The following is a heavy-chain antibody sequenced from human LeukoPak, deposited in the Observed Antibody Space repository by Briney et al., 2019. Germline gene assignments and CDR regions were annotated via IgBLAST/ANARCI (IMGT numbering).Heavy chain of an antibody. CDR1: GFSVSSFG. Sequence: GGSLRLSCAVSGFSVSSFGMSWVRQAPGKGLEWISAISLNGETTWYADSVKGRFTISRDNSKNTLYLQLTSLRAEDTAVYYCAQGSSSGWYPYWGQGSLVSVSS. CDR2: ISLNGETT. J-gene: IGHJ4*02. CDR3: AQGSSSGWYPY. D-gene: IGHD6-19*01. V-gene: IGHV3-23*01.